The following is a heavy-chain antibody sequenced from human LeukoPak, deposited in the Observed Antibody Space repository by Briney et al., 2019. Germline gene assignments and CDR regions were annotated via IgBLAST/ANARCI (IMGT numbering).Heavy chain of an antibody. D-gene: IGHD1-1*01. V-gene: IGHV4-34*01. CDR2: INHSGST. Sequence: NPSETLSLTCAVYGGSFSGYYWSWIRQPPGKGLEWIGEINHSGSTNYNPSLKSRVTISVDTSKNQFSLKLSSVTAADTAVYYCARETKARYYYYYMDVWGKGTTVTVSS. CDR1: GGSFSGYY. J-gene: IGHJ6*03. CDR3: ARETKARYYYYYMDV.